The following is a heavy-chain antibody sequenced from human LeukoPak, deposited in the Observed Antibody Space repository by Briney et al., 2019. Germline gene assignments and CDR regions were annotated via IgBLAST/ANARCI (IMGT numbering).Heavy chain of an antibody. D-gene: IGHD2-2*01. V-gene: IGHV4-34*01. CDR3: ARGRVGIVVVPAAKGKLRWFDP. J-gene: IGHJ5*02. Sequence: SETLSLTCAVYGGSLSGYYWSWIRQPPGKGLEWIGEINHSGSTNYNPSLKSRVTISVDTSKNQFSLKLSSVTAADTAVYYCARGRVGIVVVPAAKGKLRWFDPWGQGTLVTVSS. CDR2: INHSGST. CDR1: GGSLSGYY.